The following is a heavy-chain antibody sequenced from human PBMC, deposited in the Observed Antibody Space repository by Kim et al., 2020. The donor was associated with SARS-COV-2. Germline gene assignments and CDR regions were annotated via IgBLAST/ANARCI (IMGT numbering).Heavy chain of an antibody. J-gene: IGHJ6*02. Sequence: GRFTISRDNAKNSLYLQMNILRAEDTAVYYCAREDYGSGSYYYYYYGMDVWGQGTTVTVSS. CDR3: AREDYGSGSYYYYYYGMDV. V-gene: IGHV3-11*06. D-gene: IGHD3-10*01.